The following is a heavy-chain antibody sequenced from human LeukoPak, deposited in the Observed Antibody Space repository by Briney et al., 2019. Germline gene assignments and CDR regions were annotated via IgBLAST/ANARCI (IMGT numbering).Heavy chain of an antibody. J-gene: IGHJ4*02. CDR1: GGSISSSSYY. D-gene: IGHD3-3*01. CDR2: IYYSGNT. V-gene: IGHV4-39*01. CDR3: ARLPKTYDFWSNYYVY. Sequence: SETLSLTCTVSGGSISSSSYYWGWIRQPPGKGLEWIGSIYYSGNTYYNPSLKSRVTISVDTSKNQFSLTLSSVTAADTAVYYCARLPKTYDFWSNYYVYWGQGTLVTVSS.